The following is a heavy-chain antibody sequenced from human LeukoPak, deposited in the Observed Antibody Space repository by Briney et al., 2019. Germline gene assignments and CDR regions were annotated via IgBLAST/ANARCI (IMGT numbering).Heavy chain of an antibody. Sequence: GGSLRLSCAASGFTFSNAWMSWIRQAPGKGLEWVGRIKSKTDGGTTDYAAPVKGRFTISRDDSKNTLYLQMNSLKTEDTAVYYCTTVAVPSGSYYYWGQGTLVTVSS. CDR2: IKSKTDGGTT. D-gene: IGHD1-26*01. CDR3: TTVAVPSGSYYY. J-gene: IGHJ4*02. CDR1: GFTFSNAW. V-gene: IGHV3-15*01.